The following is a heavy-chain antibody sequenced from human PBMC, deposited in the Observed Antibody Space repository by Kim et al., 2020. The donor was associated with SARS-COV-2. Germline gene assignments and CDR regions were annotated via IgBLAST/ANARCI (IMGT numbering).Heavy chain of an antibody. V-gene: IGHV3-21*01. CDR2: ISSSSSYI. Sequence: GGSLRLSCAASGFTFSSYSMNWVRQAPGKGLEWVSSISSSSSYIYYADSVKGRFTISRDNAKNSLYLQMNSLRAEDTAMYYCAREMFLVATIPEAKEIYYYYGMDVWGQGTTVTVSS. CDR3: AREMFLVATIPEAKEIYYYYGMDV. CDR1: GFTFSSYS. J-gene: IGHJ6*02. D-gene: IGHD5-12*01.